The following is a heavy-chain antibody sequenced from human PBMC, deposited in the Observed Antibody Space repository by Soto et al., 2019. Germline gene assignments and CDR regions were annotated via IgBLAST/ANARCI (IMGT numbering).Heavy chain of an antibody. J-gene: IGHJ3*02. Sequence: ASVKVSCKASGYTFTRYDINWGRRATGQGLEWMGWMNPNSGNTGYAQKFQGRVTMTRNTSISTAYMELSSLRSEDTAVYYCARIGGRNFDAFDIGGQGTMVTV. CDR3: ARIGGRNFDAFDI. CDR2: MNPNSGNT. CDR1: GYTFTRYD. D-gene: IGHD1-7*01. V-gene: IGHV1-8*01.